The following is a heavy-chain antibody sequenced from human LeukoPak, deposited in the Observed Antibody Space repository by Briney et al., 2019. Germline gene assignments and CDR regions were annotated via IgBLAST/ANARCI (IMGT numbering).Heavy chain of an antibody. CDR2: ISGSGGST. Sequence: PGGSLRLSFAASGFTFSSYAMSWVRQAPGKGLEWVSAISGSGGSTYYADSVKGRFTISRDNSKNTLYLQMNSLRAEDTAVYYCAKDYYDSSGYYYGGGYWGQGTLVTVSS. CDR3: AKDYYDSSGYYYGGGY. J-gene: IGHJ4*02. CDR1: GFTFSSYA. V-gene: IGHV3-23*01. D-gene: IGHD3-22*01.